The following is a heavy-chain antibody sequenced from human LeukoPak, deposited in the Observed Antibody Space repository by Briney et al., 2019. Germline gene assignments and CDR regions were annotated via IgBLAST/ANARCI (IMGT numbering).Heavy chain of an antibody. J-gene: IGHJ5*02. D-gene: IGHD4-23*01. CDR1: GYTFTGYY. Sequence: ASVKVSCKASGYTFTGYYMHWVRQAPGQGLEWMRWINPNSGGTNYAQKFQGRVTMTRDTSISTAYMELSRLRSDDTAVYYCARALERKNYGGNSAPSDPWGQGTLVTVSS. CDR2: INPNSGGT. V-gene: IGHV1-2*02. CDR3: ARALERKNYGGNSAPSDP.